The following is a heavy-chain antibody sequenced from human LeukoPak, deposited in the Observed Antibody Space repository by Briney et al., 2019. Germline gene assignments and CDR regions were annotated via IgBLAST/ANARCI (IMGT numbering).Heavy chain of an antibody. J-gene: IGHJ4*02. V-gene: IGHV4-59*13. D-gene: IGHD3-10*01. CDR3: ARAHCSGSYSYYNRAFDY. CDR1: GDSISSYF. CDR2: FYHSGNT. Sequence: PSETLSLTCTVSGDSISSYFWSWVRQPPGKGLEWIGYFYHSGNTNYNPSLKSRAALSMDTSNNQFSLNLSSVTAADTAVYYCARAHCSGSYSYYNRAFDYWGQGILVTVSS.